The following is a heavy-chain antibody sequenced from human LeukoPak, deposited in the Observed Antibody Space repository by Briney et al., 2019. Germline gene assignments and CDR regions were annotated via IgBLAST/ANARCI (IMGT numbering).Heavy chain of an antibody. V-gene: IGHV3-30*02. CDR1: GFTFNSYG. CDR2: IHYDGNNK. J-gene: IGHJ4*02. D-gene: IGHD2-21*01. CDR3: AKDVAAYCGGDCLARE. Sequence: GGSLRFSCAASGFTFNSYGMHWVRQAPGKGLEWVTFIHYDGNNKDYAVSVKGRFTISRDNSKNTLYLQMNSLRAEDTAVYYCAKDVAAYCGGDCLAREWGQGTLVTVSS.